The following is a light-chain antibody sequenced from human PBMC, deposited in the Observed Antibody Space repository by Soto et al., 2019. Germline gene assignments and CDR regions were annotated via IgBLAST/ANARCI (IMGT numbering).Light chain of an antibody. CDR3: HQSYSAPWT. CDR1: QSISRY. CDR2: AAS. Sequence: DIQVTQSPSSLSASVGDRVTITCRASQSISRYLHWYRQKQGRAPNLLIYAASNLQSGVPSRFSGSGSGTDFTLTISSLQPGDFATYYCHQSYSAPWTFGQGNKVEIK. V-gene: IGKV1-39*01. J-gene: IGKJ1*01.